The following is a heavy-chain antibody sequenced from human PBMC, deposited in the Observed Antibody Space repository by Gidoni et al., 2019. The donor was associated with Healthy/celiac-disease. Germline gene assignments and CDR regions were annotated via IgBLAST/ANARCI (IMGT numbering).Heavy chain of an antibody. Sequence: STYYNPSLKSRVTISVDTSKNQFSLKLSSVTAADTAVYYCARLWSKVVRGKGWFDPWGQGTLVTVSS. CDR3: ARLWSKVVRGKGWFDP. J-gene: IGHJ5*02. CDR2: ST. V-gene: IGHV4-39*01. D-gene: IGHD3-10*01.